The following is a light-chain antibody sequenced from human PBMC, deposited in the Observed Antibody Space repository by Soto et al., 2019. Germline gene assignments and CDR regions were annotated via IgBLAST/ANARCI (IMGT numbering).Light chain of an antibody. CDR2: AAS. Sequence: DIQMTQSPSALSASVGDRVTITCRSSQAISNYLAWVQQKPGQAPKRLIYAASTLESGVPSRFSGSGSGTEFSLTISSLQPEDFATYFCLQHKSYQWTFGQGTKVDIK. J-gene: IGKJ1*01. CDR3: LQHKSYQWT. V-gene: IGKV1-17*03. CDR1: QAISNY.